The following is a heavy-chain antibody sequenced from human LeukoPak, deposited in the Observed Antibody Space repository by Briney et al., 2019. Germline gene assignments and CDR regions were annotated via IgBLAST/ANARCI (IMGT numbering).Heavy chain of an antibody. D-gene: IGHD1-20*01. J-gene: IGHJ4*02. Sequence: PGGSLRLSCAASGFTFSSYGMHWVRQAPGKGLEWVAVIWYDGSNKYYADSVKGRFTISRDNSKNTLYLQMNSLRAEDTAVYYCARSYNSNAGYFDYWGQGTLVTVSS. CDR1: GFTFSSYG. CDR2: IWYDGSNK. V-gene: IGHV3-33*01. CDR3: ARSYNSNAGYFDY.